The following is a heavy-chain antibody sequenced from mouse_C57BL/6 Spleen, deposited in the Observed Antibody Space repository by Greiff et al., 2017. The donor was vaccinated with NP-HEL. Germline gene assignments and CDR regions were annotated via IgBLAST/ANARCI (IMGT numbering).Heavy chain of an antibody. J-gene: IGHJ2*01. CDR1: GYTFTSYW. Sequence: QVQLQQPGAELVKPGASVKMSCKASGYTFTSYWVTWVKQRPGQGLEWIGDIYPGSGSTNYNEKFKSKATLTVDTSSSTAYMQLSSLTSEDSAVYYCARAYYDYDGDGYFDYWGQGTTLTVSS. CDR2: IYPGSGST. CDR3: ARAYYDYDGDGYFDY. D-gene: IGHD2-4*01. V-gene: IGHV1-55*01.